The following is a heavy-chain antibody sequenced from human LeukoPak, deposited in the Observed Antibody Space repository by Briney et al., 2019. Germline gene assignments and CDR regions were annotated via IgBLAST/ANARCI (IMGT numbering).Heavy chain of an antibody. CDR3: ARPAGAYYDSSGYYPYYFDY. V-gene: IGHV1-18*01. Sequence: VASVKVSCKASDYTFTSYGISWVRQAPGQGLEWMGWISAYNGNTNYAQKLQGRVTMTTDTSTSTAYMELRSLRSDDTAVYYCARPAGAYYDSSGYYPYYFDYWGQGTLVTVSS. CDR2: ISAYNGNT. D-gene: IGHD3-22*01. CDR1: DYTFTSYG. J-gene: IGHJ4*02.